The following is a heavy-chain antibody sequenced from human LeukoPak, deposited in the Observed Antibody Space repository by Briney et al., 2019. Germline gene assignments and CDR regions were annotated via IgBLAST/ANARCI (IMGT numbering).Heavy chain of an antibody. CDR1: GGSISTSSYY. Sequence: SETLSLTCTVSGGSISTSSYYRGWIRQPPGKGLEWIGSIYYSGSTYYNPSLKSRVTISVDTSKNQFSLKLSSVTAADTAVYYCARHLPYGDHSPFDYWGQGTLVTVSS. J-gene: IGHJ4*02. CDR2: IYYSGST. D-gene: IGHD4-17*01. CDR3: ARHLPYGDHSPFDY. V-gene: IGHV4-39*01.